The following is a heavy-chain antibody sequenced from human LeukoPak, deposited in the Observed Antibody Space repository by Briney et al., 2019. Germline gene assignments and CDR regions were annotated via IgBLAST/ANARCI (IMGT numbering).Heavy chain of an antibody. Sequence: PSETLSLTCTASGGSISSYYWSWIRQPPGKGLEWIGYIYSSGSTNYNPSLKSRVTISVDTSKNQFSLKLSSVTAADTAVYYCAGLIAVAAPYYMDVWGRGTTVTISS. CDR1: GGSISSYY. D-gene: IGHD6-19*01. J-gene: IGHJ6*03. CDR2: IYSSGST. CDR3: AGLIAVAAPYYMDV. V-gene: IGHV4-59*01.